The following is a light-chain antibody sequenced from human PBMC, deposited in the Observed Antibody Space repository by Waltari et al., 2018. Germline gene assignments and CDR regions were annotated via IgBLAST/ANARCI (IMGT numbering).Light chain of an antibody. CDR3: CSYAGSSTPWV. CDR2: DVS. Sequence: QSALTQPASVSGSPGQSITISCTGTSSDVGGYNYVFWYQQHPGKAPKLMIYDVSKRPSGVSNRFAGSKSGNTASLIISGLQAEDEADYYCCSYAGSSTPWVFGGGTKLTVL. V-gene: IGLV2-23*02. CDR1: SSDVGGYNY. J-gene: IGLJ3*02.